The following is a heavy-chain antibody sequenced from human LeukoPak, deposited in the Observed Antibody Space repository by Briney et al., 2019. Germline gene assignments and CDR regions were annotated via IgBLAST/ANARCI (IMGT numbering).Heavy chain of an antibody. CDR3: AGGLYYYDSSGYGLWD. CDR1: GGSISSGGYS. V-gene: IGHV4-30-2*01. D-gene: IGHD3-22*01. J-gene: IGHJ4*02. Sequence: PSETLSLTCAVSGGSISSGGYSWSWIRQPPGKGLEWIGYIYHSGSTYYNPSLKSRVTISVDRSKNQFSLKLSSVTAADTAVYYCAGGLYYYDSSGYGLWDWGQGTLVTVSS. CDR2: IYHSGST.